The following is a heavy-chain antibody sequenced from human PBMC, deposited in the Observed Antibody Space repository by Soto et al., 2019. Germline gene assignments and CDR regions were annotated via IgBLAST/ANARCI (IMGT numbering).Heavy chain of an antibody. CDR1: GFTFSSYG. CDR2: IWYDGSNK. Sequence: QVQLVESGGGVVQPGRSLRLSCAASGFTFSSYGMHWVRQAPGKGLEWVAVIWYDGSNKYYADSVKGRFTISRDNSKNTLYLQMNSLRAEDTAVYYCASCPLRESGFSSDAFDIRGQGTMVTVSS. CDR3: ASCPLRESGFSSDAFDI. V-gene: IGHV3-33*01. J-gene: IGHJ3*02. D-gene: IGHD1-26*01.